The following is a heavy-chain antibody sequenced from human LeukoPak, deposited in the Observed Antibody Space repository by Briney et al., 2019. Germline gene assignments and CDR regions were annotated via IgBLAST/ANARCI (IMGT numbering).Heavy chain of an antibody. J-gene: IGHJ4*02. CDR3: AREGSSTLYYFDY. V-gene: IGHV3-33*01. Sequence: GGSLRLSCAVSGFTFSNYAMHWVRQAPGKGLEWVALIWYDGTNKYYADSVKGRFTISRDTSWNTLYLQMNSLRAEDTAVYYCAREGSSTLYYFDYWGQGTQVTVSS. CDR1: GFTFSNYA. CDR2: IWYDGTNK. D-gene: IGHD6-13*01.